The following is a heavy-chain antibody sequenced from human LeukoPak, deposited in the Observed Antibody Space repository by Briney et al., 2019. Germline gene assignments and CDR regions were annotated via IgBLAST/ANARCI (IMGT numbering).Heavy chain of an antibody. CDR2: SYYSGNT. J-gene: IGHJ4*02. V-gene: IGHV4-39*01. CDR3: ARRLGVKFDY. Sequence: SETLSLTCTVSGGSVSSSRYSWDWIRQPPGKGLEWIGSSYYSGNTYYNPSLKSRVTISVDTSEHQFSLKLTSVTAADTSIYYCARRLGVKFDYWGQGTLVTVSS. CDR1: GGSVSSSRYS. D-gene: IGHD4-23*01.